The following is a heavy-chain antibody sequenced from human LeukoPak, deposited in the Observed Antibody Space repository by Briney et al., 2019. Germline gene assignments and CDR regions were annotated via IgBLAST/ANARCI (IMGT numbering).Heavy chain of an antibody. D-gene: IGHD6-19*01. CDR1: GYTFTGYY. CDR2: INPNSGGT. V-gene: IGHV1-2*04. CDR3: ARGPRIAVALNPFDY. Sequence: GASAKVSCKASGYTFTGYYMHWVRQAPGQGLEWMGWINPNSGGTNYAQKFQGWVTMTRDTSISTAYMELSRLRSDDTAVYYCARGPRIAVALNPFDYWGQGTLVTVSS. J-gene: IGHJ4*02.